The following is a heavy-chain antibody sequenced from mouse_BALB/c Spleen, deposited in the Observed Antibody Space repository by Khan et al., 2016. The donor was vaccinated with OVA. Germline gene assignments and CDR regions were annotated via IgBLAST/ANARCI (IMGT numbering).Heavy chain of an antibody. J-gene: IGHJ2*01. V-gene: IGHV3-2*02. Sequence: EVQLQESGPGLVKPSQSLSLTCPVTGYSITSGYGWNWIRQFPGNKLEWMGYISYSGTTNYNPSLKSRISITRDTSKNQFFLQLNSVTTEDTATYYCARTARIKYWGQGTTLTVSS. D-gene: IGHD1-2*01. CDR2: ISYSGTT. CDR3: ARTARIKY. CDR1: GYSITSGYG.